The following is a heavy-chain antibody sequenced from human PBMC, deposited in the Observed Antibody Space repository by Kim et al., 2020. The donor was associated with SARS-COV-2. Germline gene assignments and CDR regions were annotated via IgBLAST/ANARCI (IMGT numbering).Heavy chain of an antibody. CDR3: ARDSPRVAAAGADYYYYGMDV. V-gene: IGHV3-30*01. D-gene: IGHD6-13*01. Sequence: FTISRDNSKNTLYLQMNSLRAEDTAVYYCARDSPRVAAAGADYYYYGMDVWGQGTTVTVSS. J-gene: IGHJ6*02.